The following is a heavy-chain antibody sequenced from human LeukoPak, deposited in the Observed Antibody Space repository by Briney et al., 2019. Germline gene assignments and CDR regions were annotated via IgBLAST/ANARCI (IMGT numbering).Heavy chain of an antibody. V-gene: IGHV3-23*01. Sequence: GGSLRLSCAASGFTFSGFAMSWIRQAPGKGLEWVSSISRSGESTFYADTVKGRFTISRDNAKNMLYLQMNSLRADDTAVYYCARSLRVRGVPDYMDVWGKGTTVIISS. CDR2: ISRSGEST. CDR3: ARSLRVRGVPDYMDV. D-gene: IGHD3-10*01. J-gene: IGHJ6*03. CDR1: GFTFSGFA.